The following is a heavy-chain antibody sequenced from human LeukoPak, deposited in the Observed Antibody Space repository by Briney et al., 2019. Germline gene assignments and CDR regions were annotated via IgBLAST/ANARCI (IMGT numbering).Heavy chain of an antibody. D-gene: IGHD2-2*01. CDR2: FDPEDGET. Sequence: ASVKVSCKVSGYTLTELSMHWVRQAPGKGLEWMGGFDPEDGETIYAQKFQGRVTMTEDTSTDTAYMELSSLRSEDTAVYYCATASYCSSTSCDDYWGQGTLVTVSS. J-gene: IGHJ4*02. CDR3: ATASYCSSTSCDDY. V-gene: IGHV1-24*01. CDR1: GYTLTELS.